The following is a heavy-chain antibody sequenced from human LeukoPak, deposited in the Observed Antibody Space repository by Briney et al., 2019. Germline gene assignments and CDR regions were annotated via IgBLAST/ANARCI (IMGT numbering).Heavy chain of an antibody. V-gene: IGHV3-53*01. D-gene: IGHD4-23*01. CDR2: LFSGGTP. J-gene: IGHJ4*02. CDR3: VSGTTVATLYSFDY. CDR1: GFTVSSNF. Sequence: GGSLRLSCAVSGFTVSSNFMSWVRQAPGKGLEWVSVLFSGGTPYYADSVKGRFTISRDKSKNTLFLQMDSLRVEDTAVYYCVSGTTVATLYSFDYWGQGTLVTVSS.